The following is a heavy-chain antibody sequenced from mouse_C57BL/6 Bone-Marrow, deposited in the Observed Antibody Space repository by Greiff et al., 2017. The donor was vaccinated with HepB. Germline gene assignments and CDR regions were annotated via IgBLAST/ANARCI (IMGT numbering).Heavy chain of an antibody. J-gene: IGHJ2*01. CDR3: ARWYYGFDY. Sequence: EVKLQESGGDLVKPGGSLKLSCAASGFTFSSYGMSWVRQTPDKRLEWVATISSGGSYIYYPDSVKGRFTISRDNAKNTLYLQMSSLKSEDTAMYYCARWYYGFDYWGQGTTLTVSS. V-gene: IGHV5-6*01. CDR2: ISSGGSYI. D-gene: IGHD1-1*01. CDR1: GFTFSSYG.